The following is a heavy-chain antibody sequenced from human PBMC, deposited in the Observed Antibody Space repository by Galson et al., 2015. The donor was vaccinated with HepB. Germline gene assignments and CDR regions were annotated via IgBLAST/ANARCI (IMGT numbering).Heavy chain of an antibody. CDR3: ARAQAVVDEWNWYFDL. V-gene: IGHV4-59*01. J-gene: IGHJ2*01. D-gene: IGHD4-23*01. CDR1: GGSMSSYY. Sequence: TLSLTCTVSGGSMSSYYWSWIRQPPGKGLEWFGSMYYSGSTNYNPSLKSRVTISVDTSKNQFSLKLSSVTAADTAVYYCARAQAVVDEWNWYFDLWGRGTLVTVSS. CDR2: MYYSGST.